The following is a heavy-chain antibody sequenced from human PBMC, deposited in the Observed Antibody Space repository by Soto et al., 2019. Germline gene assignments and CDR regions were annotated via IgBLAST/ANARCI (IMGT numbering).Heavy chain of an antibody. Sequence: RLSCAASVFILSYYEVSWVRRTPGKGLEWVSYISSSGGTFHYADSVQGRFTNSRDNAKSEVHLRMNSLRAEDTAVYYWAKYFFGMGVWGQGATGTVSS. CDR3: AKYFFGMGV. CDR2: ISSSGGTF. CDR1: VFILSYYE. V-gene: IGHV3-48*03. D-gene: IGHD3-9*01. J-gene: IGHJ6*02.